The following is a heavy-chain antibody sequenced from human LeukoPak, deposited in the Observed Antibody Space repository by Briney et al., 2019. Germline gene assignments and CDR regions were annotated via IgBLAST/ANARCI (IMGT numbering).Heavy chain of an antibody. J-gene: IGHJ4*02. Sequence: PSETLSLTCTVSGGSISSYYWSWIRQPPGKGLEWIGYIHNSVTTEYNPSLKSRVTMSVDTSKNQFSLKLTSVTAADTAVYYCARVLGSGYSDYWGQGTLVTVSS. D-gene: IGHD3-3*01. V-gene: IGHV4-59*01. CDR2: IHNSVTT. CDR1: GGSISSYY. CDR3: ARVLGSGYSDY.